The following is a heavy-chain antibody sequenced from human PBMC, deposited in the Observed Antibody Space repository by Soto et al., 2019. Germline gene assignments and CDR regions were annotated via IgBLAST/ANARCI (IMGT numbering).Heavy chain of an antibody. D-gene: IGHD3-22*01. Sequence: QEQLVQSGAEVKKPGSSVKVSCKASGGIFSSYAISWVRQAPGQGLEWMGGIIPIFGTANYAQKFQGRVTIAADESTNTSYVDLSSLKSDDTSIYYCARGGSGYVWGNEFWGQGTLVTVSS. CDR3: ARGGSGYVWGNEF. CDR2: IIPIFGTA. J-gene: IGHJ4*02. CDR1: GGIFSSYA. V-gene: IGHV1-69*01.